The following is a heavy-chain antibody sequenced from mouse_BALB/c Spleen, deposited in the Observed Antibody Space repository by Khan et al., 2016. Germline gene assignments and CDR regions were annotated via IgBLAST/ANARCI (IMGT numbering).Heavy chain of an antibody. V-gene: IGHV1S29*02. CDR3: ANDYAWFAY. CDR2: IYPYNGNT. CDR1: GYTFTDNN. D-gene: IGHD2-4*01. Sequence: EVQLQQSGPELVKPGASVKISCKSPGYTFTDNNIHWVKQSHGRSLEWIGYIYPYNGNTGYNQKFKSQATLTVDSSSSTAYMVLRSLTSEDSAVYYCANDYAWFAYWGQGTLVTVSA. J-gene: IGHJ3*01.